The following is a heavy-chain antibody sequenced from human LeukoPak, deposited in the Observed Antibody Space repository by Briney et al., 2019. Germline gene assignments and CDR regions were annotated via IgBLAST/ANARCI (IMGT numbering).Heavy chain of an antibody. J-gene: IGHJ4*02. Sequence: GGSLGLSCAASGFTFGSSAMSWVRQAPGKGPEWVATFSRSGPDTYYADSVKGRFTIFRDNSKNMLYLQMKSLRAEDTAIYYCAKGLLGSWYYFDYWGQGTLVTVSS. V-gene: IGHV3-23*01. D-gene: IGHD6-13*01. CDR2: FSRSGPDT. CDR1: GFTFGSSA. CDR3: AKGLLGSWYYFDY.